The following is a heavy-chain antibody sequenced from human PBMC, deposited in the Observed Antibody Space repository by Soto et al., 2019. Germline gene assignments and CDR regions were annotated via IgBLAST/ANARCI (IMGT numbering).Heavy chain of an antibody. CDR1: GFTFSTYS. CDR3: AREGLGPYFDYGMDV. J-gene: IGHJ6*02. V-gene: IGHV3-21*02. Sequence: DVQLVESGGGLVKPGGSLRLSCAASGFTFSTYSMNWVRQAPGKRLEWVSSIVTTSTYIYYADSVKGRFTVSRDNAKKAMYLQMNSLRAEDTAVYYCAREGLGPYFDYGMDVWGQRNTVTFSS. D-gene: IGHD2-15*01. CDR2: IVTTSTYI.